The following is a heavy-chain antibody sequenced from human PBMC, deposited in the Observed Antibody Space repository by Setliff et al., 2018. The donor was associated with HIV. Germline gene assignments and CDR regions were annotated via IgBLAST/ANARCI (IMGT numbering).Heavy chain of an antibody. CDR2: ISSSGTYI. Sequence: GGSLRLSCAASGFTFSRRTMNWVRQAPGKGLEWVSSISSSGTYIYYADSVKGRFTISRDNAKKSLYLQMNSLRAEDTAVYYCARDGGGRITIFGVRRYQYYYYMDVWGKGTTVTAP. J-gene: IGHJ6*03. D-gene: IGHD3-3*01. CDR1: GFTFSRRT. V-gene: IGHV3-21*01. CDR3: ARDGGGRITIFGVRRYQYYYYMDV.